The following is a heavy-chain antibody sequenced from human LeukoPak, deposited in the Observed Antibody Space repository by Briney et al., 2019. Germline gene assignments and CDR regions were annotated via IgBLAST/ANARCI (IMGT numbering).Heavy chain of an antibody. CDR2: IYTSGST. V-gene: IGHV4-4*07. Sequence: SETLSLTCTVSGGSISSYYWSWIRQPPGKGLEWIGRIYTSGSTNYSPSLKSRVTMSGDTSKNQFSLKLSSVTAADTAVYYCARMRTYCSGGSCYGPGGMDVWGQGTTVTVSS. J-gene: IGHJ6*02. CDR1: GGSISSYY. D-gene: IGHD2-15*01. CDR3: ARMRTYCSGGSCYGPGGMDV.